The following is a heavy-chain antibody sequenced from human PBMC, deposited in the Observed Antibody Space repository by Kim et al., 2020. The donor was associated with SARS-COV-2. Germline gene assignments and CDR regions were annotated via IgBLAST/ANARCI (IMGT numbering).Heavy chain of an antibody. D-gene: IGHD6-19*01. J-gene: IGHJ6*02. CDR1: GYTLTELS. CDR2: FDPEDGET. CDR3: ATVGAAVAGTKEGDYYYGMDV. Sequence: ASVKVSCKVSGYTLTELSMHWVRQAPGKGLEWMGGFDPEDGETIYAQKFQGRVTMTEDTSTDTAYMELSSLRSEDTAVYYCATVGAAVAGTKEGDYYYGMDVWGQGTTVTVSS. V-gene: IGHV1-24*01.